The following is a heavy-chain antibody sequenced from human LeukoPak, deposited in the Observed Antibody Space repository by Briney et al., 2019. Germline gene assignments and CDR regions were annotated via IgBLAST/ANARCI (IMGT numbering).Heavy chain of an antibody. CDR2: ISSSGSTI. V-gene: IGHV3-48*03. D-gene: IGHD6-13*01. J-gene: IGHJ3*02. Sequence: PGGSLRLSCAASGFTFSIYEMNWVRQAPGKGLEWVSYISSSGSTIYYADSVKGRFTISRDNAKNSLYLQMNSLRAEDTGVYYCARRRRYSSSWYLDDAFDIWGQGTMVTVSS. CDR1: GFTFSIYE. CDR3: ARRRRYSSSWYLDDAFDI.